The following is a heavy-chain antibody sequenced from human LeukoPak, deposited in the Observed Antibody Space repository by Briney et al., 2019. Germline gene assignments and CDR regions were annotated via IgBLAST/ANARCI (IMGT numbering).Heavy chain of an antibody. CDR1: GFTFSSYG. V-gene: IGHV3-30*18. Sequence: GGSLRLSCAASGFTFSSYGMHWVRQAPGKGLEWVAVISYDGSNKYYADSVKGRFTISRDNSKNTLYLQMNSLRAEDTAVYYCAKEHYYGSGSYSGAFDIWGQGTMVTVSS. CDR3: AKEHYYGSGSYSGAFDI. J-gene: IGHJ3*02. D-gene: IGHD3-10*01. CDR2: ISYDGSNK.